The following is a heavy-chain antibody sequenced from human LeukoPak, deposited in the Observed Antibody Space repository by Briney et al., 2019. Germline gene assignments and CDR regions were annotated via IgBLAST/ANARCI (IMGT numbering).Heavy chain of an antibody. CDR3: ARGGGCSSTSCYFRY. D-gene: IGHD2-2*01. V-gene: IGHV4-59*12. CDR1: GGSFSGYY. Sequence: SETLSLTCAVYGGSFSGYYWGWIRQPPGKGLEWIGYIYYSGSTNCNPSLKSRVTISVDTSKNQFSLKLSSVTAADTAVYYCARGGGCSSTSCYFRYWGQGTLVTVSS. J-gene: IGHJ4*02. CDR2: IYYSGST.